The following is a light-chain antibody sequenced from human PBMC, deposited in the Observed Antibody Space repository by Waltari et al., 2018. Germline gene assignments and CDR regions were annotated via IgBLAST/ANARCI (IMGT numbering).Light chain of an antibody. Sequence: QSVLTQPPSVSGAPGQRVTISCPGSSSNIGAGYGVHWYQQLPGTPPKLLNFVNNNRPSGVPDRFSGSKPGTSASLAITGLQAEDEAEYHCQSYDNSLSAYVIFGGGTKLTVL. CDR2: VNN. CDR3: QSYDNSLSAYVI. J-gene: IGLJ2*01. V-gene: IGLV1-40*01. CDR1: SSNIGAGYG.